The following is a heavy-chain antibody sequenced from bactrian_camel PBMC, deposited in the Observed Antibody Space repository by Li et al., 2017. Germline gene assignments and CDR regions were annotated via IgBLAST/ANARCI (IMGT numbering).Heavy chain of an antibody. CDR1: GYTYSTRC. CDR3: AAGNGCAWSRLWRN. D-gene: IGHD1*01. J-gene: IGHJ4*01. CDR2: ISTSGDA. Sequence: VQLVESGGGSVQAGGSVTLSCVTSGYTYSTRCMAWFRQAPGKEREGVASISTSGDAKYGASFAERFTISRNNAENTLTLQMNSLKPEDTAMYYCAAGNGCAWSRLWRNWGQGTQVTVS. V-gene: IGHV3S19*01.